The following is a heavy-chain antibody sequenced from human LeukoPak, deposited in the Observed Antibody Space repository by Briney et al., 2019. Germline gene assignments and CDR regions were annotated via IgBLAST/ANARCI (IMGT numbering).Heavy chain of an antibody. CDR3: ARHGRRFRGVADLNY. CDR2: IYYSGST. J-gene: IGHJ4*02. V-gene: IGHV4-39*01. CDR1: GASISSNSYF. D-gene: IGHD1-14*01. Sequence: PSETLSLTCTVSGASISSNSYFWGWIRQPPGEGLEWIGTIYYSGSTYYNPSLKSRLTISVDTSRNHFSLQLTSVTAADTAVYYCARHGRRFRGVADLNYWGQGTLVTVSS.